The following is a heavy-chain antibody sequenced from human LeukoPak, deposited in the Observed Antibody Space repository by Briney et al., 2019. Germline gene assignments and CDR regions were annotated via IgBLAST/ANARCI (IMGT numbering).Heavy chain of an antibody. CDR2: ISNDGSKK. Sequence: GGSLRLSCAASGFTFSSYPMHWVRQAPGKGLEWVAVISNDGSKKSYADSVKGRFTISRDNSKNTVDLQMNSLRAEDTAVYYCARVEGWVAREGFGYWGQGTLVTVSS. CDR1: GFTFSSYP. D-gene: IGHD1-26*01. CDR3: ARVEGWVAREGFGY. J-gene: IGHJ4*02. V-gene: IGHV3-30*01.